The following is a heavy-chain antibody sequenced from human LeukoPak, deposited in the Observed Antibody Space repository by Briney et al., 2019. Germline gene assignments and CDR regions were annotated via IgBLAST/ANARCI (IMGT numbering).Heavy chain of an antibody. CDR2: VSGSGSTV. CDR1: GFTFGDHI. Sequence: GGSLRLSCAASGFTFGDHIMNWVRQLPGKRLEWVAYVSGSGSTVYYADSVKGRFTVSRDNGKSSLYLQMNSLRVEDTALYYCVRQFASWGQGALVTVSS. CDR3: VRQFAS. J-gene: IGHJ4*02. V-gene: IGHV3-48*01.